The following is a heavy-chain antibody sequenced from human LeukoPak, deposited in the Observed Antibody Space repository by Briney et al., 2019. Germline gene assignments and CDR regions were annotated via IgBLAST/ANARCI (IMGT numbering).Heavy chain of an antibody. V-gene: IGHV4-59*01. CDR2: IDYSRIT. CDR1: GGSISSYY. CDR3: AIVEMATGKADY. J-gene: IGHJ4*02. D-gene: IGHD5-24*01. Sequence: SETLCLTCTVSGGSISSYYWIWIRQPPGKGLEGIGDIDYSRITNYNPSLRRRVTLSTDTSTHPLSLMLSSVTAADTAVYYCAIVEMATGKADYWGQGTLVTVSS.